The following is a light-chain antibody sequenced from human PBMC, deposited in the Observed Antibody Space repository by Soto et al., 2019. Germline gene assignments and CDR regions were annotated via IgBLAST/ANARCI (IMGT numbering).Light chain of an antibody. CDR3: SSYTSSTTLV. J-gene: IGLJ1*01. Sequence: SVLTQPASVSGSPRQSVTISCTGTSSDVGGHNYVSWYQQHPGKAPNLMIYEVSNRPSGVSRRFSGSKSGNTASLTISGLQAEDEADYYYSSYTSSTTLVFGTGTKVTVL. CDR2: EVS. CDR1: SSDVGGHNY. V-gene: IGLV2-14*01.